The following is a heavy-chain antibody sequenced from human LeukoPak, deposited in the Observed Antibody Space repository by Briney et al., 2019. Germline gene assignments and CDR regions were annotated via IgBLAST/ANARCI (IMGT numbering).Heavy chain of an antibody. CDR2: ISSSSSYI. CDR1: GFTFSSYS. Sequence: GGSLRLSCAASGFTFSSYSMNWVRQAPGKGLEWVSSISSSSSYIYYADSVKGRFTISRDNAKNSLYLQMNSLRVEDTAVYYCAKSYCSGGSCFSDYWGQGTLVTVSS. V-gene: IGHV3-21*01. J-gene: IGHJ4*02. D-gene: IGHD2-15*01. CDR3: AKSYCSGGSCFSDY.